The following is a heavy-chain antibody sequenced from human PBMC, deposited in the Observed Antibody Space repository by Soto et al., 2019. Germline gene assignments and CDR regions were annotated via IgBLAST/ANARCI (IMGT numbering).Heavy chain of an antibody. V-gene: IGHV4-61*01. CDR2: IYYSGST. CDR3: ARDNPDYGDSNFDP. J-gene: IGHJ5*02. D-gene: IGHD4-17*01. Sequence: SETLSLTCTVSGGSVSSGSYYWSWIRQPPGKGLEWIGYIYYSGSTNYNPSLTSRVTISVDTSKNQFSLKLSSVTAADTAVYYCARDNPDYGDSNFDPWGQGTLVTVSS. CDR1: GGSVSSGSYY.